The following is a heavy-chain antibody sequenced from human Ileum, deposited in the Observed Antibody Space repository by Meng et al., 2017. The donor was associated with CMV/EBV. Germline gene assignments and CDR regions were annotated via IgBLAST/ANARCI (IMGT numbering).Heavy chain of an antibody. Sequence: PSESLSIPCPVTGGPLRGNEYWTCNPHTTGKGLEWISSLYYNGNTYYNTSLTCLVTISVDTSKNQFSLKLNPVISAATAVYYCAQRIYIYSYYFDSWGQETLVTVSS. D-gene: IGHD2-15*01. CDR2: LYYNGNT. CDR3: AQRIYIYSYYFDS. J-gene: IGHJ4*02. V-gene: IGHV4-39*07. CDR1: GGPLRGNEY.